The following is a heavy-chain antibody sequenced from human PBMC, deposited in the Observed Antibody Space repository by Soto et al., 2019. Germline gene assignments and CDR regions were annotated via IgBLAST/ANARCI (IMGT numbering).Heavy chain of an antibody. V-gene: IGHV1-3*05. D-gene: IGHD2-21*01. CDR1: GYTFTSYA. CDR3: ARGGEPIDY. CDR2: INAGNGNT. J-gene: IGHJ4*02. Sequence: QVQVVQSGAEEKKPGASVKVSCKASGYTFTSYAMHWVRQAPGQRLEWMGWINAGNGNTKHSQKFQGGVTITRDTSASTAYMELSSLRPEDTAVYYCARGGEPIDYWGQGTLVTVSS.